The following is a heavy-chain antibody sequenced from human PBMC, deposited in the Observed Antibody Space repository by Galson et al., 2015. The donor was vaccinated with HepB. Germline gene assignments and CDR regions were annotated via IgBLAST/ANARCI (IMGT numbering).Heavy chain of an antibody. D-gene: IGHD3-16*01. CDR1: GFTFSNYA. Sequence: SLRLSCAASGFTFSNYAMSWVRQAPGKGLEWVSGISGSGGNTYYADSVKGWFTISGDNSKNTLYLQMNSLRAEDTAVYYCAKGGLGVYYYYGMDVWGQGTTVTVSS. CDR3: AKGGLGVYYYYGMDV. V-gene: IGHV3-23*01. CDR2: ISGSGGNT. J-gene: IGHJ6*02.